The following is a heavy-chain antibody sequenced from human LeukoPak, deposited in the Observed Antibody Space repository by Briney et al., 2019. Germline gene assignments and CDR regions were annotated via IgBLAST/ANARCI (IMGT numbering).Heavy chain of an antibody. Sequence: GASVKVSCKASGGTFSSYAISWVRQATGQGLEWMGWMNPNSGNTGYAQKFQGRVTMTRNTSISTAYMELSSLRSEDTAVYYCARGLLGYCSSTSCWTNWFDPWGQGTLVTVSS. D-gene: IGHD2-2*01. CDR3: ARGLLGYCSSTSCWTNWFDP. V-gene: IGHV1-8*02. J-gene: IGHJ5*02. CDR1: GGTFSSYA. CDR2: MNPNSGNT.